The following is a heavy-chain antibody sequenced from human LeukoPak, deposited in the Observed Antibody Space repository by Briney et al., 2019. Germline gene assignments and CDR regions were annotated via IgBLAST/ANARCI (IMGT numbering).Heavy chain of an antibody. D-gene: IGHD1-1*01. CDR3: AKASWVSNADAVL. Sequence: GGSLRLSCLASGSTLTSYEMNWVRQAPGKGLEWVSYIGSGGSPIYYADSVKGRFTISRDNAKNSLYLQMNSLRAEDTAVYYCAKASWVSNADAVLWGQGTLVTVSS. CDR1: GSTLTSYE. CDR2: IGSGGSPI. V-gene: IGHV3-48*03. J-gene: IGHJ4*02.